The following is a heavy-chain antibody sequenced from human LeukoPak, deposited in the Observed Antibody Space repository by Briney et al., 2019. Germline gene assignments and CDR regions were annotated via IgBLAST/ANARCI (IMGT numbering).Heavy chain of an antibody. CDR3: AKDGGQQPLQLVNWFDP. V-gene: IGHV3-9*01. CDR2: ISWNSGSI. CDR1: GFTFDDYA. Sequence: GGSLRLSCAASGFTFDDYAMHWVRQAPGKGLEWVSGISWNSGSIGYADSVKGRFTISRDNAKNSLYLQMNSLRAEDTALYYCAKDGGQQPLQLVNWFDPWGQGTLVTVSS. J-gene: IGHJ5*02. D-gene: IGHD6-13*01.